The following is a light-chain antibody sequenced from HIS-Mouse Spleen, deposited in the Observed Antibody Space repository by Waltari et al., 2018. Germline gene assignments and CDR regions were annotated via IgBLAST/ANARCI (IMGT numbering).Light chain of an antibody. CDR2: EVS. V-gene: IGLV2-14*01. CDR1: SSDVGGYNY. Sequence: QSALTQPASVSGSPGQSITISCTGPSSDVGGYNYVSWYQQHPGKAPKLMIYEVSNRPSGVSNRFSGSKSGNTASLTISGLQAEDEADYYCCSYAGSSTFGVFGGGTKLTVL. CDR3: CSYAGSSTFGV. J-gene: IGLJ3*02.